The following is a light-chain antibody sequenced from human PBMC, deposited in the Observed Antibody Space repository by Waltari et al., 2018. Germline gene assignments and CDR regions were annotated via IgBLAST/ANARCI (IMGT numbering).Light chain of an antibody. CDR3: QSYDSSLSGYV. CDR1: TPTSAPGSG. Sequence: QSVLTQPPSVSGAPGQRVTTSCTGSTPTSAPGSGVPWSQHPPGTAPKLLIYGNKNRPSGVPDRFSGSKSGTSASLAITGLQAEDEADYYCQSYDSSLSGYVFGTGTKVTVL. CDR2: GNK. V-gene: IGLV1-40*01. J-gene: IGLJ1*01.